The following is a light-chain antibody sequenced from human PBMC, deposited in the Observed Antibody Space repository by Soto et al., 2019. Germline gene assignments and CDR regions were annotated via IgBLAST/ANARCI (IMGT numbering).Light chain of an antibody. V-gene: IGKV1-5*01. Sequence: DIQMTQSPSTLSASVGDRVTITCRASQSISSWLAWYQQKPGEAPELLLYAASTLRSGVPSRFSGSGSGTQFTLTINNLQPEDSATYFCLQDHDYPWTFGHGTKVEV. J-gene: IGKJ1*01. CDR3: LQDHDYPWT. CDR2: AAS. CDR1: QSISSW.